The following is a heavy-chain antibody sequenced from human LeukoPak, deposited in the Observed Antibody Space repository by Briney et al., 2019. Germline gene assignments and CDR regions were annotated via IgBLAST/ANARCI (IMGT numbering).Heavy chain of an antibody. V-gene: IGHV1-2*02. CDR2: INPNSGGT. Sequence: GASVKVSCKASGYTFTGYYMHWVRQAPGQGLEWMGWINPNSGGTNYAQKFQGRVTMTRDTSISTAYMELSRLRSDDTAVYYCASGCSFREYYYYMDVWGKGTTVTVSS. CDR1: GYTFTGYY. J-gene: IGHJ6*03. CDR3: ASGCSFREYYYYMDV. D-gene: IGHD2-15*01.